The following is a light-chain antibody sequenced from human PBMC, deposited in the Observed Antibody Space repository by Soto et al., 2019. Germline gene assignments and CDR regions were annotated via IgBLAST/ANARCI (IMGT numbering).Light chain of an antibody. CDR1: QSVSSY. CDR3: QQRSNWRT. V-gene: IGKV3-11*01. J-gene: IGKJ1*01. CDR2: DAS. Sequence: EIVLTQSPATLSLSAGDRATLSRSARQSVSSYLAWYQQKPGQAPRLLIYDASNRATGIPARFSGSGSGTDFTLTISSLEPEDFAVYYCQQRSNWRTFGQGTKVDIK.